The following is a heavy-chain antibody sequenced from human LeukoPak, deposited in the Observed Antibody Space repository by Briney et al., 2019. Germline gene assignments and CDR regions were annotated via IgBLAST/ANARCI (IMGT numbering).Heavy chain of an antibody. J-gene: IGHJ4*02. CDR2: ISQDVSHK. D-gene: IGHD5-12*01. CDR3: ARVGYNGWNFEN. CDR1: GFTFSSYR. V-gene: IGHV3-7*01. Sequence: GGSLRLSCAASGFTFSSYRMSWVRQAPGKGLQSVAYISQDVSHKYYVDSVKGRFTISRDNAKNSLHLEMNSLRAEDTALYYCARVGYNGWNFENWGQGTLVTVSS.